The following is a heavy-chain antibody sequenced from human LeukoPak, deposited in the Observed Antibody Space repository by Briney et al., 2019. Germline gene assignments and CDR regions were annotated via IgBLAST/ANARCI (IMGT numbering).Heavy chain of an antibody. CDR2: IKEDGSEK. D-gene: IGHD6-19*01. Sequence: GGSLRLSCAASGFTLSSHWMTWVRQAPGRGLEWVANIKEDGSEKNYVDSVKGRFTISRDNAKNSLYLQMNSLRGEDTAVYYCARLYTSGCFDYWGQGTLVTVSS. CDR1: GFTLSSHW. V-gene: IGHV3-7*01. CDR3: ARLYTSGCFDY. J-gene: IGHJ4*02.